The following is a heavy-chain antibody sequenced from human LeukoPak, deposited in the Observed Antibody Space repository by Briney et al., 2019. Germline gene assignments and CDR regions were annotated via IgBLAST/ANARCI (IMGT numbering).Heavy chain of an antibody. CDR1: GYTFTGYY. J-gene: IGHJ5*02. V-gene: IGHV1-69*06. CDR3: ARDRITNYYGSGSYYKKDWFDP. CDR2: IIPIFGTA. D-gene: IGHD3-10*01. Sequence: ASVKVSCKASGYTFTGYYMHWVRQAPGQGLEWMGGIIPIFGTANYAQKFQGRVTITADKSTSTAYMELSSLRSEDTAVYYCARDRITNYYGSGSYYKKDWFDPWGQGTLVTVSS.